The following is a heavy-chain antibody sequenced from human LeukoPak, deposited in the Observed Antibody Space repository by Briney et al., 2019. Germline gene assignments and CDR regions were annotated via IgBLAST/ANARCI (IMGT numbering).Heavy chain of an antibody. CDR2: ISNNGTNK. V-gene: IGHV3-30*17. CDR3: ARSTGDCSGGTCYSDFDC. CDR1: GFSFSYYA. J-gene: IGHJ4*02. Sequence: QPGRSLRLSCAASGFSFSYYAMHWVRQAPGKGLEWVAVISNNGTNKYYADSVKGRFTISRDNSKNTLYLQMNSLRAEDTAVYSCARSTGDCSGGTCYSDFDCWGQGTLVTVSS. D-gene: IGHD2-15*01.